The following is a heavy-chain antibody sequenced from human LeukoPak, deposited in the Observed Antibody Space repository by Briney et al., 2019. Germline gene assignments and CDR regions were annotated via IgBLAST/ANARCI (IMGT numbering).Heavy chain of an antibody. CDR2: IYSGGST. V-gene: IGHV3-53*04. J-gene: IGHJ6*02. CDR3: ARGTTVNGYYGMDV. Sequence: GGSLRLSCAASGFTFSNYAMNWVRQAPGKGLEWVSVIYSGGSTHYADSVKGRFTISRHNSKNTLYLQMNSLRAEDTAVYYCARGTTVNGYYGMDVWGQGTTVTVSS. CDR1: GFTFSNYA. D-gene: IGHD4-17*01.